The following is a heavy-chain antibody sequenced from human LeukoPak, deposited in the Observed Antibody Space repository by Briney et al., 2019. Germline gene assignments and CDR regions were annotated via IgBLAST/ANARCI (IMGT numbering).Heavy chain of an antibody. J-gene: IGHJ4*02. CDR3: ARAGYSRFVDDLDY. D-gene: IGHD1-26*01. CDR1: GYIFTNYG. Sequence: PLASVKVSCKASGYIFTNYGINWVRQAPRQGLEWMGWISAYNGNTKYTQKLQDRVTMTTDTSTSTAYMELKTLRSDDTAVYFCARAGYSRFVDDLDYWGQGTLVTVSS. CDR2: ISAYNGNT. V-gene: IGHV1-18*01.